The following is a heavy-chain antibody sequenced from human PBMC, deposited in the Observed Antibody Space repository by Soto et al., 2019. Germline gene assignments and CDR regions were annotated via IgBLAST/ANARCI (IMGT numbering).Heavy chain of an antibody. Sequence: SETLSLTCAVYGGSFSGYYWSWMRQPPGKGLEWIGEINHSGSTNYNPSLKSRVTISVDTSKNQFSLKLSSVTAADTAVYYCARGGCSSTSCYPYYFDYWGQGTLVTVSS. V-gene: IGHV4-34*01. CDR2: INHSGST. J-gene: IGHJ4*02. CDR1: GGSFSGYY. D-gene: IGHD2-2*01. CDR3: ARGGCSSTSCYPYYFDY.